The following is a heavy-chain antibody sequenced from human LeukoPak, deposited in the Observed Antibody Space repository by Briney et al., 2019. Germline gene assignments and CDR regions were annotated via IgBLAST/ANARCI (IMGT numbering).Heavy chain of an antibody. Sequence: SETLSLTCTVSGYYISSAYYWGWIRQPPGKGLEWIGSIYHSGSTYYNPSLKSRVTISVDTSKNQFSLKLSSVTAADTAVYYCARDSGTTGEVKFDPWGQGTLVTVSS. CDR1: GYYISSAYY. V-gene: IGHV4-38-2*02. J-gene: IGHJ5*02. CDR2: IYHSGST. CDR3: ARDSGTTGEVKFDP. D-gene: IGHD3-10*01.